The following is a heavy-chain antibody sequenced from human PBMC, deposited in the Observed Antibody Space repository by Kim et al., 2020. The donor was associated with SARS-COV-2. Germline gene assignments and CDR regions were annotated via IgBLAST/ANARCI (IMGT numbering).Heavy chain of an antibody. V-gene: IGHV3-30-3*01. Sequence: GGSLRLSCAASGFTFSSYAMHWVRQAPGKGLEWVAVISYDGSNKYYADSVKGRFTISRDNSKNTLYLQMNSLRAEDTAVYYCAREGSSWFSYWYFDLWGRGTLVTVSS. D-gene: IGHD6-13*01. CDR2: ISYDGSNK. CDR3: AREGSSWFSYWYFDL. J-gene: IGHJ2*01. CDR1: GFTFSSYA.